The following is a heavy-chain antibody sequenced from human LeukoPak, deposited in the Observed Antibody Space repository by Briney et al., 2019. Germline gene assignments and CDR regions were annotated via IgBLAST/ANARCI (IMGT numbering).Heavy chain of an antibody. Sequence: SQTLSLTCTVSGGSISSGGYYWSWIRQHPGKGLEWIGYIYTSGSTNYNPSLKSRVTISVDTSKNQFSLKLSSVTAADTAVYYCARNYYYYYYMDVWGKGTTVTVSS. CDR3: ARNYYYYYYMDV. CDR2: IYTSGST. V-gene: IGHV4-61*09. J-gene: IGHJ6*03. CDR1: GGSISSGGYY.